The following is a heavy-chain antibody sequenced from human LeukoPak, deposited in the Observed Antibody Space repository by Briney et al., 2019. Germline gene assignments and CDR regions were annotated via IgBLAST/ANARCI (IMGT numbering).Heavy chain of an antibody. J-gene: IGHJ4*02. D-gene: IGHD5-24*01. Sequence: GESLRISCKGSGYSFTIYWIGWVRQMPGKGLEWMGIIYPDDSDTRYSPSFQGHVTISADKSITTAYLQWSSLTASDTAMYYCARGERAMATRKAGFDYWGQGTLVTVSS. CDR1: GYSFTIYW. CDR2: IYPDDSDT. V-gene: IGHV5-51*01. CDR3: ARGERAMATRKAGFDY.